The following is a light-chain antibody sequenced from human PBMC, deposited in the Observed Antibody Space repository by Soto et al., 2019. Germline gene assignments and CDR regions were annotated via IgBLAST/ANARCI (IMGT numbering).Light chain of an antibody. Sequence: QSVLTQPPSVSATPGQKVTISCSGSDSNLGRNYVSWYQQLPGTAPRLLIYDNVYRFSGIPARFSASKSGTSATLGIAGLQPGEEGDYDCGSWDNNLRAYVFGT. CDR1: DSNLGRNY. CDR3: GSWDNNLRAYV. J-gene: IGLJ1*01. CDR2: DNV. V-gene: IGLV1-51*01.